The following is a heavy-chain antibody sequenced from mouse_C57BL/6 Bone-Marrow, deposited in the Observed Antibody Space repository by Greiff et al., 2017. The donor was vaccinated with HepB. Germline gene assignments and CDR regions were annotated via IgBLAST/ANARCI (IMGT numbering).Heavy chain of an antibody. CDR2: ILPGSGST. J-gene: IGHJ3*01. V-gene: IGHV1-9*01. D-gene: IGHD2-5*01. CDR3: ALYYSNYWFAY. Sequence: VQLQQSGAELMKPGASVKLSCKATGYTFTGYWIGWVKQRPGHGLEWIGEILPGSGSTNYNEKFKGKATFTANTSSNTAYMQLSSLTTEDSAIYYCALYYSNYWFAYWGQGTLVTVSA. CDR1: GYTFTGYW.